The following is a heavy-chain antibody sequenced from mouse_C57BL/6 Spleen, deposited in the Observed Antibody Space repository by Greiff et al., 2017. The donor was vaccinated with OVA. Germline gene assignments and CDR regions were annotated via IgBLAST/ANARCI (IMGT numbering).Heavy chain of an antibody. V-gene: IGHV1-52*01. Sequence: QVQLQQPGAELVRPGSSVKLSCKASGYTFTSYWMHWVKKRTKQGIEWIGNIDTSDSETHYNQKFKDKATLTVDKSSSTAYMQLSSLTSEDSAVYYCVVYDYGFAYWGQGTLVTVSA. D-gene: IGHD2-4*01. CDR1: GYTFTSYW. CDR3: VVYDYGFAY. CDR2: IDTSDSET. J-gene: IGHJ3*01.